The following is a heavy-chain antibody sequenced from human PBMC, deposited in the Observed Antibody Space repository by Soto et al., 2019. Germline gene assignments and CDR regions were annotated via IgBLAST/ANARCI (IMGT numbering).Heavy chain of an antibody. J-gene: IGHJ4*02. V-gene: IGHV4-34*01. Sequence: SETLSLTCAVYGGSFSGYYWSWIRQPPGKGLEWIGEINHSGSTNYNPSLKSRVTISVDTSKNQFPLKLSSVTAADTAVYYCARRHPTLRYFDWLPKGPFDYWGQGTLVTVSS. CDR3: ARRHPTLRYFDWLPKGPFDY. CDR1: GGSFSGYY. CDR2: INHSGST. D-gene: IGHD3-9*01.